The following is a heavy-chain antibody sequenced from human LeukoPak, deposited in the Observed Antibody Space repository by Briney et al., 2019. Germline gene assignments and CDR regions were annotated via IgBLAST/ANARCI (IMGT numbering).Heavy chain of an antibody. J-gene: IGHJ4*02. D-gene: IGHD2-15*01. V-gene: IGHV4-61*08. Sequence: SETLSLTCTVSGGSISSGDYYWSWIRQPPGKGLEWIGYIYYSGSTNYNPSLKSRVTISVDTSKNQFSLKLSSVTAADTAVYYCAREVVAATPRWDYWGQGTLVTVSS. CDR1: GGSISSGDYY. CDR2: IYYSGST. CDR3: AREVVAATPRWDY.